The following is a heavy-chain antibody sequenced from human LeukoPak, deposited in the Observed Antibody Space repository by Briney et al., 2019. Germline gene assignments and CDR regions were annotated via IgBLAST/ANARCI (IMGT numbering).Heavy chain of an antibody. Sequence: GGSLRLSCAASGFTFSSYEMNCVRQAPGKGLEWVSYISSSGSTIYYADSVKGRFIISRDNAKNSLYLQMNSLRAEDTAVYYCATDLIAFSSGWYQNYWGPGTLVTVSS. V-gene: IGHV3-48*03. CDR2: ISSSGSTI. D-gene: IGHD6-19*01. CDR3: ATDLIAFSSGWYQNY. CDR1: GFTFSSYE. J-gene: IGHJ4*02.